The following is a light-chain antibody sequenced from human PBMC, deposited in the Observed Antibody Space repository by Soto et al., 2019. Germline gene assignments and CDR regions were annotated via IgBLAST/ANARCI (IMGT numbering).Light chain of an antibody. J-gene: IGLJ2*01. Sequence: QTVVTQEPSLTVSPGGTVTLTCASSTGADTSGYYPNWFQQKPGQAPRALIYSTSNKYSWTPARFSGSLLGGKAALTLSGVQPEDEADYYCLLYYGGQLGVFGGGTKLTVL. CDR3: LLYYGGQLGV. CDR1: TGADTSGYY. V-gene: IGLV7-43*01. CDR2: STS.